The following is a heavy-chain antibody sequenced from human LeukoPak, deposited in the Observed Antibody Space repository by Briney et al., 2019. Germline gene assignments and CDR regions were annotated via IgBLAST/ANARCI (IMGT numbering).Heavy chain of an antibody. Sequence: GGSLRLSCAASGFTFSSYSMNWVRQAPGKGLEWVSSISSSSSYIYYADSVKGRFTISRDNAKNSLYLQMNSQRAEDTAVYYCARRDYGDPYYGMDVWGQGTTVTVSS. CDR1: GFTFSSYS. D-gene: IGHD4-17*01. CDR2: ISSSSSYI. CDR3: ARRDYGDPYYGMDV. J-gene: IGHJ6*02. V-gene: IGHV3-21*01.